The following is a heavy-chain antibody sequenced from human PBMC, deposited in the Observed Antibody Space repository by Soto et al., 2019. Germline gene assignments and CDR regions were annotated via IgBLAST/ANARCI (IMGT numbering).Heavy chain of an antibody. CDR1: GYTLTNYT. CDR2: IDPGSGNP. J-gene: IGHJ4*02. V-gene: IGHV1-3*01. D-gene: IGHD2-8*01. CDR3: TRDLNGGNPFDY. Sequence: QVQLVQSGAEVKKPGASVRVSCKPSGYTLTNYTIHWVRQAAGQSHERLAWIDPGSGNPTYSQKFRGRITLSRDNSASTFYMDLSSLTSEDTAVYFCTRDLNGGNPFDYWGQGTLVTVSS.